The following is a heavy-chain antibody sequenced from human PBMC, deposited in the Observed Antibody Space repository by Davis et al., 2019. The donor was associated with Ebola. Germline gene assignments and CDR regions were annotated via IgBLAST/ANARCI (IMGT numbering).Heavy chain of an antibody. CDR2: ISAYNGDT. CDR3: ARDHSSLDY. D-gene: IGHD6-13*01. V-gene: IGHV1-18*01. J-gene: IGHJ4*02. Sequence: ASVTVSCKTSGYTFTNYGISWVRQAPGQGLEWMGWISAYNGDTNYAQKLQGRITLTTDTSSTTAYMELRSLTSDDTAIYYCARDHSSLDYWGQGTLVTVSS. CDR1: GYTFTNYG.